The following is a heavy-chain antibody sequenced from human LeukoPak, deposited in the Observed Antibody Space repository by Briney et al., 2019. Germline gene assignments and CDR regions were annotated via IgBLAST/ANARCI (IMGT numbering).Heavy chain of an antibody. Sequence: ASVKVSCKGSGYTFTSYGISWVRQAPGQGGEGMGWISAYNGNTNYAQKLQGRVTMTTDTSTSTAYMELRSLRSDDTAVYYCARDRLSRYYCSGGSCYSGNYWGQGTLVTVSS. D-gene: IGHD2-15*01. CDR3: ARDRLSRYYCSGGSCYSGNY. CDR2: ISAYNGNT. CDR1: GYTFTSYG. V-gene: IGHV1-18*01. J-gene: IGHJ4*02.